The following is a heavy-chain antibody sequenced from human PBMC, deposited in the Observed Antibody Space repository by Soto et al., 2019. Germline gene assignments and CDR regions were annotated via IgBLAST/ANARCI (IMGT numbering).Heavy chain of an antibody. D-gene: IGHD2-2*01. V-gene: IGHV3-23*01. CDR3: AKDRSSTSCYAFDY. J-gene: IGHJ4*02. CDR2: ISGSGGTT. Sequence: EVQLLESGGGLVQPGGSLRLSCTASGFTFRNYAMSWARKAPGKGRGWVSAISGSGGTTHYADSVKGRFTISRDNSKNTLYLQMNSLRVEDTAVYYCAKDRSSTSCYAFDYWGQGSLVTVSS. CDR1: GFTFRNYA.